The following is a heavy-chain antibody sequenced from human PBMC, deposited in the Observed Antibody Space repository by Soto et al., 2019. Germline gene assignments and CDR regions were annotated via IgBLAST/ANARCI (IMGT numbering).Heavy chain of an antibody. J-gene: IGHJ4*02. CDR3: ARVSYGDYSLDY. V-gene: IGHV3-21*01. CDR1: GFTFSSYS. CDR2: ISSSSSYI. Sequence: PGGSLRLSCAPSGFTFSSYSMNWVRQAPGKGLEWVSSISSSSSYIYYADSVKGRFTISRDNAKNSLYLQMNSLRAEDTAVYYCARVSYGDYSLDYWGQGTLVTVSS. D-gene: IGHD4-17*01.